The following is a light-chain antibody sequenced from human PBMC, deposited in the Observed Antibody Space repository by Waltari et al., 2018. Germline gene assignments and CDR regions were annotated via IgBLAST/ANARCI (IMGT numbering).Light chain of an antibody. CDR2: SNN. Sequence: QSVLTQPPSASGTPGQRVTISCSGRSSNLGSNPVTWSQPLPGAAPKLLVYSNNQRPSGVPDRFSGSKSGTSASLAISGLQSEDEADYYCAAWDDSLNGVVFGGGTKLTVL. CDR1: SSNLGSNP. J-gene: IGLJ2*01. CDR3: AAWDDSLNGVV. V-gene: IGLV1-44*01.